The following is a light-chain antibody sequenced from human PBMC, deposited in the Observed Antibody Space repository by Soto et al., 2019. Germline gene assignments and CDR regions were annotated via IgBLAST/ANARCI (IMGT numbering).Light chain of an antibody. Sequence: DIQMTQSPSSLSVSVGDRVTITCRASQSISSYLNWYQQKPGKAPKLLIYAASSLQSGVPSRFSGSGSGTDFTLTISSLQPEDFAVYYCQQYGSSPITFGQGTRLEI. CDR1: QSISSY. CDR3: QQYGSSPIT. V-gene: IGKV1-39*01. J-gene: IGKJ5*01. CDR2: AAS.